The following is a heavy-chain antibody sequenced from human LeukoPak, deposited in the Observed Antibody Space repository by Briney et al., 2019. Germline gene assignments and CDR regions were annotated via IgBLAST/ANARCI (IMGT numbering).Heavy chain of an antibody. Sequence: PGGSLRLSCAASGFTFSSYAMHWVRQAPGKGLEWVAVISYDGSNKYYADSVKGRFTISRDNSKNTLYLQMNSLRAEDTAVYYCAGSAAGSTWIQLWLSGFDYWGQGTLVTVSS. V-gene: IGHV3-30-3*01. CDR3: AGSAAGSTWIQLWLSGFDY. CDR1: GFTFSSYA. CDR2: ISYDGSNK. D-gene: IGHD5-18*01. J-gene: IGHJ4*02.